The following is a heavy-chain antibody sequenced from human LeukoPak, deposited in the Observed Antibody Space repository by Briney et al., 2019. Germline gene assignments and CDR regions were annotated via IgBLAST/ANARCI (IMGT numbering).Heavy chain of an antibody. CDR2: IYYSGST. J-gene: IGHJ4*02. CDR3: ARGSIMGATIDY. CDR1: GGSISSYY. Sequence: SETLSLTCTVSGGSISSYYWSWIRQPPGKGLEWIGYIYYSGSTNYNPSLKSRVTISVDTSKNQFSLKLSSVTAADTAVYYCARGSIMGATIDYWGQGTLVTVSS. V-gene: IGHV4-59*01. D-gene: IGHD5-12*01.